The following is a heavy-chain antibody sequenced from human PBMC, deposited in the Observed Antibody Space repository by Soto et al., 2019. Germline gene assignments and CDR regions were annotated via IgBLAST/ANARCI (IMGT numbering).Heavy chain of an antibody. CDR3: ARVLYYGSGSYSPYGMDV. J-gene: IGHJ6*02. V-gene: IGHV1-69*01. D-gene: IGHD3-10*01. CDR1: GVSFNNNG. CDR2: VSPPFRTS. Sequence: QVQLVQSGAEVKKPGSSVKVSCKTSGVSFNNNGIGWVRQAPGHGLEWMGGVSPPFRTSNYARKLQGRISITADASTGTVNMRLSSLTSEDTAQYYCARVLYYGSGSYSPYGMDVWGQGTTVTVSS.